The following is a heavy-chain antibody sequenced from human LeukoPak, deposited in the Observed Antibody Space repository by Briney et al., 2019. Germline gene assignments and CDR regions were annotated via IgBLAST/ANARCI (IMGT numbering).Heavy chain of an antibody. V-gene: IGHV4-61*02. CDR3: AREVMDCSSTSCGYYFDY. Sequence: TLSLTCTVSLGSISRGSYYWSWIRQPARRGLEWNGCIYTSGITNYNPSLKSRVTISVDPSKNQCSLKLSSVTAADTAVYYCAREVMDCSSTSCGYYFDYWGQGTLVTVSS. CDR1: LGSISRGSYY. D-gene: IGHD2-2*01. CDR2: IYTSGIT. J-gene: IGHJ4*02.